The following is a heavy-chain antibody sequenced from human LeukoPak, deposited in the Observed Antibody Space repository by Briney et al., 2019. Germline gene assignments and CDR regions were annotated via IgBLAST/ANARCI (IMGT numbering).Heavy chain of an antibody. J-gene: IGHJ4*02. CDR1: GGSISSYY. CDR3: ARGTYYDYVWGSYRFAGVNDGGFDY. V-gene: IGHV4-59*01. CDR2: IYYSGST. Sequence: SETLSLTCTVSGGSISSYYWSWIRQTPRKGLEWIGYIYYSGSTNYNPSLKSRVTMSVDTSKNQFSLKLSSVTAADTAVYYCARGTYYDYVWGSYRFAGVNDGGFDYWGQGILVTVSS. D-gene: IGHD3-16*02.